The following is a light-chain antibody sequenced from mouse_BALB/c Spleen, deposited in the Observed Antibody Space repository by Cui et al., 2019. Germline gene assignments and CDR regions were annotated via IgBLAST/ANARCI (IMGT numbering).Light chain of an antibody. J-gene: IGKJ4*01. V-gene: IGKV12-46*01. CDR3: QHFWGTPFT. CDR2: AAT. Sequence: DIQLTQSPVSLSVSVGETVTITCRASENIYSNLEWYQQKQRKSPQLLVYAATNLADGVPSRFSGIGSGTKYSLKINSLQSEDFGVYYCQHFWGTPFTFGSGTKLEIK. CDR1: ENIYSN.